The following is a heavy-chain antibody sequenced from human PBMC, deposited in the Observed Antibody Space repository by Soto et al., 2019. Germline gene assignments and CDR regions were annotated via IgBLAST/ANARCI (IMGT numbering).Heavy chain of an antibody. CDR3: TRGYGDYVRDY. CDR2: NRSKSNSYAT. Sequence: EVQLVESGGGLVQPGGSLKLSCAVSGFTFSGSAMHWVRQASGKGLEWVGRNRSKSNSYATAYAASVKGRFTISRDDSKNTAYLQMNSLKTEDTAVYYCTRGYGDYVRDYWGQGTLVTVSS. CDR1: GFTFSGSA. V-gene: IGHV3-73*01. D-gene: IGHD4-17*01. J-gene: IGHJ4*02.